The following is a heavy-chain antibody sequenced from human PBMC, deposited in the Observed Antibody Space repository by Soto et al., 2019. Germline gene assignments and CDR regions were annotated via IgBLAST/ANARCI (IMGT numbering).Heavy chain of an antibody. J-gene: IGHJ6*02. CDR3: GVVVVVVAPNRYYGMDV. D-gene: IGHD2-15*01. Sequence: SVKVSCKASGVTFSSYAISGVRQSPGQGLEWMVGVIPIFGTANYGQKLQGRVTITADESTSTAYMEVNSVRSEDTAVYYCGVVVVVVAPNRYYGMDVWGQGTKVTVSS. CDR1: GVTFSSYA. V-gene: IGHV1-69*13. CDR2: VIPIFGTA.